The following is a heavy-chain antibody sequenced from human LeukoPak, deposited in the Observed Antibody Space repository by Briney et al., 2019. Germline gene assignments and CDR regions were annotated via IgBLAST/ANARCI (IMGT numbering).Heavy chain of an antibody. CDR2: ISYDGSNK. CDR3: ARDRATVTNTNWFDP. D-gene: IGHD4-11*01. CDR1: GFTFSSYA. V-gene: IGHV3-30*01. Sequence: QAGGSLRLSCAASGFTFSSYAMHWVRQAPGKGLEWVAVISYDGSNKYYADSVKSRFTISRDNSKNTLYLQMNSLRAEDTAVYYCARDRATVTNTNWFDPWGQGTLVTVSS. J-gene: IGHJ5*02.